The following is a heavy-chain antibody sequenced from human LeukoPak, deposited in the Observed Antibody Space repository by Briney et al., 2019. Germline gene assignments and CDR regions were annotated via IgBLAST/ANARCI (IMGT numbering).Heavy chain of an antibody. J-gene: IGHJ5*02. CDR2: IIPIFGTT. D-gene: IGHD1-7*01. Sequence: SVKVSCKASGYSLTTYYMHWVRQAPGQGLEWMGGIIPIFGTTNYAQKFQGRVTITADESTSTAYMELSSLRSEDTAVYYCARDPWAGTRYTSQNWFDPWGQGTLVTVSS. V-gene: IGHV1-69*13. CDR1: GYSLTTYY. CDR3: ARDPWAGTRYTSQNWFDP.